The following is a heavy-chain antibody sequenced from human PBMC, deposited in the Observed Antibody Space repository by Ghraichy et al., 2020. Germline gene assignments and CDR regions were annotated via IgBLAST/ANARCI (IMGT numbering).Heavy chain of an antibody. V-gene: IGHV3-30*04. J-gene: IGHJ4*02. Sequence: GESLRLSCAASGFTFTGYAMNWVRQAPGKGLEWVASISYNGGSEYYADSVKGRFTISRDNSKTTLYLQMNSLRAEDTAVYYCARPTSGYFAHWGQGTLVTVSS. D-gene: IGHD3-22*01. CDR1: GFTFTGYA. CDR3: ARPTSGYFAH. CDR2: ISYNGGSE.